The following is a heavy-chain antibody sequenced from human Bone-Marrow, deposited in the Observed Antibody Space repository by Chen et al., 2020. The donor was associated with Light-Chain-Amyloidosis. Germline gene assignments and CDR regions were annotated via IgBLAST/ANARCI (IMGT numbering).Heavy chain of an antibody. Sequence: QLQVVESGGGVVQPGRSLRLSCAASGFTLSYYAVHWVRQAPGKGLDWVAVISYNGGTVYYGDSVKGRFTVSRDNSKNTVFLEMNSLRPEDTAVYYCARDRKLEPYYYYGMDVWGLGTTVTVSS. CDR1: GFTLSYYA. J-gene: IGHJ6*02. CDR3: ARDRKLEPYYYYGMDV. CDR2: ISYNGGTV. V-gene: IGHV3-30-3*01.